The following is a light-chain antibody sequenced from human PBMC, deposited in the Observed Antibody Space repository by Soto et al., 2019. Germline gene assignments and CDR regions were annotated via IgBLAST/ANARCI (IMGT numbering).Light chain of an antibody. V-gene: IGLV2-14*01. J-gene: IGLJ2*01. CDR1: SSDIIGYNY. CDR3: SSYTDTNTLI. CDR2: EVT. Sequence: QSALTQPASVSGSPGQSITISCTGTSSDIIGYNYVSWYQQHPVNAPTLIIYEVTNRPSGVSNRFSGSKSGNTASLTISELQAEDEADYYCSSYTDTNTLIFGGGTKLTVL.